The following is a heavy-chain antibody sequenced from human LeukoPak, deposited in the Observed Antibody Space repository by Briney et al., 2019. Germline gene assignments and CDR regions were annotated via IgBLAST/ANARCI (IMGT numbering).Heavy chain of an antibody. CDR1: GFTFSSYT. V-gene: IGHV3-21*01. CDR2: ISTSTTYI. Sequence: PGGSLRPSCAASGFTFSSYTMNWVRQTPGKGLEWVSSISTSTTYIYYADSVKGRFTISRDNSKNTLYLQMNSLRAEDTAVYYCAVVAGTGYWGQGTLVTVSS. J-gene: IGHJ4*02. D-gene: IGHD6-19*01. CDR3: AVVAGTGY.